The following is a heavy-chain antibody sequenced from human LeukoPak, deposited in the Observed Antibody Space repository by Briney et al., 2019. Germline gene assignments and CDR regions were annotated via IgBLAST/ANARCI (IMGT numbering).Heavy chain of an antibody. CDR3: ARGIDNYSYYMDV. D-gene: IGHD2-15*01. CDR2: INTDGSST. J-gene: IGHJ6*03. CDR1: GFTFSSYW. Sequence: GGSLRLSCAASGFTFSSYWMHWVRQAPGKGLVWVSRINTDGSSTSYADSVKGRFTISRDNAKNTLYLQMNSLRAEDTAVYYCARGIDNYSYYMDVWGKGTTVTVSS. V-gene: IGHV3-74*01.